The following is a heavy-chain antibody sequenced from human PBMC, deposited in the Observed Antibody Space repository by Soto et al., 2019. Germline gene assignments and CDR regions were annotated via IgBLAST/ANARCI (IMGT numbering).Heavy chain of an antibody. CDR1: GFTFSSYD. J-gene: IGHJ3*02. CDR2: IGTAGDT. D-gene: IGHD2-2*01. Sequence: GGSLRLSCAASGFTFSSYDMHWVRQATGKGLEWVSAIGTAGDTYYPGSVKGRFTISRENAKNSLYLQMNSLRAGDTAVYYCARASKEVVPAATNDAFDIWGQGTMVTVSS. CDR3: ARASKEVVPAATNDAFDI. V-gene: IGHV3-13*01.